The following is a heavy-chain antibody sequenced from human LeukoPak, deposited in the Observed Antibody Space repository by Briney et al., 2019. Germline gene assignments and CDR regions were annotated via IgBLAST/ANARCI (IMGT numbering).Heavy chain of an antibody. CDR1: GYSISSGYY. CDR2: IYHSGST. D-gene: IGHD2-2*01. Sequence: SETLSLTCAVSGYSISSGYYWGWIRQPPGKGLEWIGSIYHSGSTYYNPSLKSRVTISVDTSKNQFSLKLSSVTAADTAVYYCARSFGARYQLLFDYWGQGTLVTVSS. V-gene: IGHV4-38-2*01. CDR3: ARSFGARYQLLFDY. J-gene: IGHJ4*02.